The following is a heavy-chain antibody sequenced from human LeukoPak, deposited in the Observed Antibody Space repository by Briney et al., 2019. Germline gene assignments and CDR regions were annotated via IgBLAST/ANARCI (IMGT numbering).Heavy chain of an antibody. V-gene: IGHV3-49*04. D-gene: IGHD3-22*01. J-gene: IGHJ5*02. CDR1: GFTFGDYA. CDR2: IRSKAYGGTT. CDR3: TRDETYYYDSSGYYPNWFDP. Sequence: GGSLRLSCTASGFTFGDYAMSWVRQAPGKGLEWVGFIRSKAYGGTTEYAASVKGRFTISRDDSKSIAYLQMNSLKTEDTAVYYCTRDETYYYDSSGYYPNWFDPWGQGTLVTVSS.